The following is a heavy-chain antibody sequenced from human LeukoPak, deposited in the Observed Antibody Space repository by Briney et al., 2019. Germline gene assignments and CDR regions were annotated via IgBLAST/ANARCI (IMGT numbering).Heavy chain of an antibody. D-gene: IGHD3-22*01. J-gene: IGHJ3*02. CDR3: ARSTAYYYDSSGYHGGAFDI. CDR2: IYYSGST. CDR1: GGSISSYY. Sequence: PSETLSLTCTVSGGSISSYYWSWIRQPPGKGLEWIGYIYYSGSTNYNPSLKSRVTISVDTSKNQFSLKLSSVTAADTAVYYCARSTAYYYDSSGYHGGAFDIWGQGTMVTVSS. V-gene: IGHV4-59*12.